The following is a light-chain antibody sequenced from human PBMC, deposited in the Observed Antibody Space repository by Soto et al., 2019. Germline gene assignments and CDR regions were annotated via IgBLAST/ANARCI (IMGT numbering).Light chain of an antibody. CDR3: SSYTRSSLYV. V-gene: IGLV2-14*01. J-gene: IGLJ1*01. Sequence: QSVLTQPASVSGSPGQSITISCTGTSSDVGGYNYVSWYQQHPGKAPKLMIYDVSNRPSGVSNRFSGSKSGNTASLTISGLQAEDEADYDCSSYTRSSLYVFGPGNKLTVL. CDR1: SSDVGGYNY. CDR2: DVS.